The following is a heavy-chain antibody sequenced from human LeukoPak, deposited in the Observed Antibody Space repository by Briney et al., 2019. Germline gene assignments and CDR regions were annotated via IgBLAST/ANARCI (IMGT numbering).Heavy chain of an antibody. CDR2: ISAYNGNT. V-gene: IGHV1-18*01. Sequence: VASVKLSCKASGYTFTSYSISCVRQAPGQGIEWMGWISAYNGNTNYAQKLQGRVTMTTDTSTSTAYMELRSLRSDDTAVYYCAKAYSDGWYYFDNWGQGTLVTVSS. CDR1: GYTFTSYS. CDR3: AKAYSDGWYYFDN. D-gene: IGHD6-19*01. J-gene: IGHJ4*02.